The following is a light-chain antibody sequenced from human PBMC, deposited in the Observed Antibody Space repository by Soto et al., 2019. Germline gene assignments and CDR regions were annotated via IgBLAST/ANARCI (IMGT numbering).Light chain of an antibody. CDR1: QTISSW. CDR2: AAS. V-gene: IGKV1-12*01. CDR3: QQASSFPLT. J-gene: IGKJ4*01. Sequence: DIQMTQSPSTLSGSVGDRVTITCRAGQTISSWLAWYQQKPGKAPKLLIYAASDLQSGVPSRFSGSESGTDFTLTISSLQPEDVATYYCQQASSFPLTFGGGTKVDI.